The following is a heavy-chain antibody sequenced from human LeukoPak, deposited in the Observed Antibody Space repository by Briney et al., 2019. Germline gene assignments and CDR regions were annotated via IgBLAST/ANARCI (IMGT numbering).Heavy chain of an antibody. V-gene: IGHV4-61*02. J-gene: IGHJ3*02. CDR1: GGSSSSGSYY. CDR3: ASLAVAGRKAFDI. D-gene: IGHD6-19*01. Sequence: PSETLSLXCTVSGGSSSSGSYYWSWSRQPAGKGPEWIGRIYTSGSTNYNPSLKSRVTISVDTSKNQFSLKLSSVTAADTAVHYCASLAVAGRKAFDIWGQGTMVTVSS. CDR2: IYTSGST.